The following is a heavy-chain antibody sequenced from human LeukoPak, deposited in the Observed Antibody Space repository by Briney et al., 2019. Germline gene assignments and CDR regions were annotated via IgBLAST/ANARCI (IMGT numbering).Heavy chain of an antibody. D-gene: IGHD4-23*01. CDR3: ARPDGHYGGNSGFDP. CDR1: GGSISSSSYY. J-gene: IGHJ5*02. V-gene: IGHV4-39*01. CDR2: IYYSGTT. Sequence: SETLSLTCTVSGGSISSSSYYWGWIRQPPGKGLEWIGSIYYSGTTYYNPSLRSRVTISVDTSKNQFSLKLSSVTAADTAVYYCARPDGHYGGNSGFDPWGQGTLVTVSS.